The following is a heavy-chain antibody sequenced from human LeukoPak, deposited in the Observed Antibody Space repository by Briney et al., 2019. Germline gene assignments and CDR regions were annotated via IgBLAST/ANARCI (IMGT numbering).Heavy chain of an antibody. CDR2: VCYSGRT. Sequence: SETLSLTCTVSGASITSGDYYWSWIRQPPGKGLEYIVYVCYSGRTYYSPSLKSRATISVDTSRNQFSLKLSSVTAAVTAVYYCVASLMEPPAIDYWGQGTLVTVSS. CDR3: VASLMEPPAIDY. V-gene: IGHV4-30-4*01. J-gene: IGHJ4*02. CDR1: GASITSGDYY. D-gene: IGHD1-14*01.